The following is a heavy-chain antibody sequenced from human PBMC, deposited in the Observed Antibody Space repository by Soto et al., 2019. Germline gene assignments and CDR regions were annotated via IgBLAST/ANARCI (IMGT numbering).Heavy chain of an antibody. CDR1: GGTFSNYV. Sequence: QVQLVQSGTEVKKPGSSAKVSCKASGGTFSNYVISWVRQAPGQGLEWMGGIIPLFGTTDYAKKFQGRIAITADESTTTVYMDFSSLRFDDTAVYFCEIDLGSGELSVVLGQGTTVIVSS. D-gene: IGHD3-10*01. CDR2: IIPLFGTT. CDR3: EIDLGSGELSVV. J-gene: IGHJ6*02. V-gene: IGHV1-69*01.